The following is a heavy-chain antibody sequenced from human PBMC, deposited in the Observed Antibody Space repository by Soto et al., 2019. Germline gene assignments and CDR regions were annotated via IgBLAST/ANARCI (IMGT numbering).Heavy chain of an antibody. CDR2: IYYSGST. J-gene: IGHJ5*02. V-gene: IGHV4-59*01. CDR1: GGSISSYY. Sequence: SETLSLTCTVSGGSISSYYWSWIRQPPGKGLEWIGYIYYSGSTNYNPSLKSRVTISVDTSKNQFSLKLSSVTAADTAVYYCARSKAGSGRYWLFDPWGQGTLVIVSS. D-gene: IGHD6-19*01. CDR3: ARSKAGSGRYWLFDP.